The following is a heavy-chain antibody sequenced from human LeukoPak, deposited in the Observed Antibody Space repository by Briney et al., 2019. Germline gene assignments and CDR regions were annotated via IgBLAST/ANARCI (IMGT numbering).Heavy chain of an antibody. CDR1: GYSISSGYY. V-gene: IGHV4-38-2*02. Sequence: SETLSLTCTVSGYSISSGYYWGWIRQPPGKGLEWIGSIYYSGSTYYNPSLKSRVTISVDTSKNQFSLKLSSVTAADTAVYYCARDRGYDYVWGSYRSHDAFDIWGQGTMVTVSS. CDR3: ARDRGYDYVWGSYRSHDAFDI. CDR2: IYYSGST. J-gene: IGHJ3*02. D-gene: IGHD3-16*02.